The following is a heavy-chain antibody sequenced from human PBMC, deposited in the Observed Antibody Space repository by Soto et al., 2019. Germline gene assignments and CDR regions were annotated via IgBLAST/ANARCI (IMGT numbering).Heavy chain of an antibody. V-gene: IGHV3-23*01. Sequence: GGSLRLSCAASGFTFSSYAMSWVRQAPEKGLEWVSAISGSGGSTYYADSVKGRFTISRDNSKNTLYLQMNSLRAEDTAVYYCAKDCSGGSCHDYWGQGTLVTVSS. CDR1: GFTFSSYA. J-gene: IGHJ4*02. CDR2: ISGSGGST. CDR3: AKDCSGGSCHDY. D-gene: IGHD2-15*01.